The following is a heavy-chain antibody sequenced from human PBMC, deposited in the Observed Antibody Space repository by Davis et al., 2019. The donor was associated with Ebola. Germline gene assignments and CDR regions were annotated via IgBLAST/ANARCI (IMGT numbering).Heavy chain of an antibody. J-gene: IGHJ6*02. CDR1: GFTFSISA. V-gene: IGHV3-23*01. CDR3: ARESIVVVIAIFHYGMDV. CDR2: IRGSGDNT. D-gene: IGHD2-21*01. Sequence: GESLKISCAASGFTFSISAMSWVRQAPGKGLGWVSIIRGSGDNTNYADSVRGRFTISRDNFKNTVYLQMDSLRAEDTAVYYCARESIVVVIAIFHYGMDVWGQGTTVTVSS.